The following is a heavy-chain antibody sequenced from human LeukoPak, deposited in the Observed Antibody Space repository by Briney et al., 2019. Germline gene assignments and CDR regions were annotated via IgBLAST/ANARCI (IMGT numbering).Heavy chain of an antibody. D-gene: IGHD3-3*01. CDR2: ISWDGGST. Sequence: GGSLRLSCAASGFTFDDYAMHWVRQAPGKGLEWVSLISWDGGSTYYADSVKGRFTISRDNSKNSLYLQMNSLRAEDTALYYCAKASDFWSGPGYWGQGTLVTVPS. V-gene: IGHV3-43D*03. CDR1: GFTFDDYA. J-gene: IGHJ4*02. CDR3: AKASDFWSGPGY.